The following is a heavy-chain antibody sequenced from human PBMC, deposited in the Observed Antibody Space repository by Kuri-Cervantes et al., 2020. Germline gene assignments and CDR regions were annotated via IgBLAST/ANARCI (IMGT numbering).Heavy chain of an antibody. CDR3: ARGSTISRDYYDSSGRPFDY. Sequence: SVKVSCKASGGTFSSYAISWVRQAPGQGLEWMGGIIPIFGTANYAQKFQGRVTITADESTSTAYMELSSLRSEDTAVYYCARGSTISRDYYDSSGRPFDYWGQGTLVRLL. V-gene: IGHV1-69*13. CDR1: GGTFSSYA. CDR2: IIPIFGTA. J-gene: IGHJ4*02. D-gene: IGHD3-22*01.